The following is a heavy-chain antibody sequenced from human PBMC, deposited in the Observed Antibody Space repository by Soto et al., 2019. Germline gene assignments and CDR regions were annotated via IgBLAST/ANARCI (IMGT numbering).Heavy chain of an antibody. Sequence: SETLSLTCAVYGGSFSGYYWSWIRQPPATGLEWLGEINHSGSTNYNPSLKSRVTIAVDTTKNQLSLKLSSLTAADTAVYYCARTGAYDFWSGYYTGPSSAFDIWGQGTMVTVSS. V-gene: IGHV4-34*01. CDR1: GGSFSGYY. CDR3: ARTGAYDFWSGYYTGPSSAFDI. CDR2: INHSGST. J-gene: IGHJ3*02. D-gene: IGHD3-3*01.